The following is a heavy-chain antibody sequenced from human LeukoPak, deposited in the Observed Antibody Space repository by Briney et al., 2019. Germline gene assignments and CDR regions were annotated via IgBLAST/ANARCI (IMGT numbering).Heavy chain of an antibody. Sequence: GGSLRLSCAASGFTFSSYAMHWVRQAPGKGLEWVAVISYDGSNKYYADSVKGRFTISRDNSKNTLYLQMNSLRAEDTAVYYCARNSLTAVAGDALWSPFDYWGQGTLVTVSS. CDR2: ISYDGSNK. D-gene: IGHD6-19*01. CDR3: ARNSLTAVAGDALWSPFDY. V-gene: IGHV3-30-3*01. CDR1: GFTFSSYA. J-gene: IGHJ4*02.